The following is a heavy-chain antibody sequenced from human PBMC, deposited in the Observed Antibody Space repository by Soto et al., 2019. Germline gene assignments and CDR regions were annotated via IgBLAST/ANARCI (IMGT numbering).Heavy chain of an antibody. CDR3: ARVRGIAVAGYYYYYGMDV. J-gene: IGHJ6*02. CDR1: GYTFTSYY. D-gene: IGHD6-19*01. Sequence: ASVKVSCKASGYTFTSYYIHWVRQAPGQGLEWMGIINPSGGSTSYAQKFQGRVTMTRDTSTSTVYMELSSLRSEDTAVYYCARVRGIAVAGYYYYYGMDVWGQGTTVTVSS. CDR2: INPSGGST. V-gene: IGHV1-46*01.